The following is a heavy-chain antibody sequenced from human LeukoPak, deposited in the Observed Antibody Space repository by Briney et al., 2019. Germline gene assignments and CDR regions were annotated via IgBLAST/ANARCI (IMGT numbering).Heavy chain of an antibody. J-gene: IGHJ4*02. CDR3: ATDRLYDVSSYYPSYY. CDR2: FDREEGET. D-gene: IGHD3-22*01. CDR1: GYSLSELS. V-gene: IGHV1-24*01. Sequence: GASVTVSCKVSGYSLSELSMHWVRQVPGKGLDWMGGFDREEGETLYAQNFQGRLTMTEDASTDTAYMELTSLTSEDTAVYYCATDRLYDVSSYYPSYYWGQGTLVTVSS.